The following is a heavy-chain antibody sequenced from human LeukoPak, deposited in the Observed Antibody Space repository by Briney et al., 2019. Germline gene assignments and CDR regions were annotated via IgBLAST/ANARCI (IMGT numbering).Heavy chain of an antibody. CDR2: INCSGGST. CDR1: GFTFSSYS. J-gene: IGHJ6*03. V-gene: IGHV3-23*01. Sequence: PGGSLRLSCAASGFTFSSYSMSWVRQAPGKGLEWVSSINCSGGSTYYAYSVKGRFTISRDNSKNTLYLQMYSLTAEDTAVYYCAKDRSSKHYYYYYYMDVWGKGTTVTVSS. D-gene: IGHD2-2*01. CDR3: AKDRSSKHYYYYYYMDV.